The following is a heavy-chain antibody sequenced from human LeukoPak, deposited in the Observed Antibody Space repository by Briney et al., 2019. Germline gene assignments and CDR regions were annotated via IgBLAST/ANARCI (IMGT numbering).Heavy chain of an antibody. CDR3: ARDIGLGSSY. Sequence: GRSLRLSCAASGFTFSSYAMHWVRQAPGKGLEWVAVISYDGSNKYYADSVKGRFTISRDNSKNTLYLQMNSLRAEDTAVYYCARDIGLGSSYWGQGTLVTVSS. CDR2: ISYDGSNK. V-gene: IGHV3-30-3*01. D-gene: IGHD1-26*01. CDR1: GFTFSSYA. J-gene: IGHJ4*02.